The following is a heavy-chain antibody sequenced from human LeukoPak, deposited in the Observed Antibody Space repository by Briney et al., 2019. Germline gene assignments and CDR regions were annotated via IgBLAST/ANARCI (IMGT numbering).Heavy chain of an antibody. D-gene: IGHD3-22*01. CDR1: GFSLNTRGVG. J-gene: IGHJ4*02. Sequence: SGPTLVNPTPTLTLTCNFSGFSLNTRGVGVGWIRQPPGRALERLALLYWDEDRRYRPSLKSTLTNTNDTSKNQVVLTMTNMDPVDTATYFCAHRKNYYDSSVFDNWGQGTLVTVSS. CDR3: AHRKNYYDSSVFDN. CDR2: LYWDEDR. V-gene: IGHV2-5*02.